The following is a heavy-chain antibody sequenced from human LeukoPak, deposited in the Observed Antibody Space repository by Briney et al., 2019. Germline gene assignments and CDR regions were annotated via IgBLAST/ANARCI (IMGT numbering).Heavy chain of an antibody. CDR3: ARGPYSSSWYYYYYYYMDV. D-gene: IGHD6-13*01. J-gene: IGHJ6*03. V-gene: IGHV4-34*01. CDR1: GGSFSGYY. CDR2: INHSGST. Sequence: SETLSLTCAVYGGSFSGYYWSWIRQPPGKGLEWFGEINHSGSTNYNPSLKSRVTISVDTSKNQFSLKLSSVTAADTAVYYCARGPYSSSWYYYYYYYMDVWGKGTTVTVSS.